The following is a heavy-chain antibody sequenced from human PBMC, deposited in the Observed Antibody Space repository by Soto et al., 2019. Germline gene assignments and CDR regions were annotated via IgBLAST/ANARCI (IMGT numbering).Heavy chain of an antibody. Sequence: QITLKESGPTLVPPTQTLTLTCTFSGFSLSTGVGVGWIRQPPVKALECLAVLYWDDDKRNSSSLKSRLTITTDTSTSHAVLIVTNMAPMDTATYYCAHKADYAAGSFDYWGQGIRVTVSS. V-gene: IGHV2-5*02. D-gene: IGHD3-10*01. CDR1: GFSLSTGVG. CDR2: LYWDDDK. CDR3: AHKADYAAGSFDY. J-gene: IGHJ4*02.